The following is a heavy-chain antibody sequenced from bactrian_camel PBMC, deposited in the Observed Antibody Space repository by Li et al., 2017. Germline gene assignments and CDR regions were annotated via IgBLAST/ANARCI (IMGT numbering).Heavy chain of an antibody. Sequence: VQLVESGGGSVQAGGSLTLSCAASGYIDRTYSMGWFRQAPGTERERVAHFGSSTGIKYYARFVKGRFTVSRDNAKNTLYLQLNSLKTEDTAMYYCIKGRVCSSDYVGQGTQVTVS. CDR2: FGSSTGIK. CDR1: GYIDRTYS. D-gene: IGHD4*01. V-gene: IGHV3S59*01. J-gene: IGHJ4*01.